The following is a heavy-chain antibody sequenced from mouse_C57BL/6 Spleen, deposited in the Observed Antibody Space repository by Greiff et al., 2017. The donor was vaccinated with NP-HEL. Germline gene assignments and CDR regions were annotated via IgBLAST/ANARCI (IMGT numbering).Heavy chain of an antibody. Sequence: EVQLQQSGAELVRPGASVKLSCTASGFNIKDDYMHWVKQRPEQGLEWIGWIDPENGDTEYASKFQGKATITADTSSNTAYLQLSSLTSEDTAVYYCTTLKITTVDDYWGQGTTLTVSS. CDR2: IDPENGDT. CDR3: TTLKITTVDDY. D-gene: IGHD1-1*01. CDR1: GFNIKDDY. J-gene: IGHJ2*01. V-gene: IGHV14-4*01.